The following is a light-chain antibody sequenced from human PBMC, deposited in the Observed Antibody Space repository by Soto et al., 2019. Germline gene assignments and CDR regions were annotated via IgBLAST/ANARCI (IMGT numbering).Light chain of an antibody. CDR1: QGISSL. Sequence: IQLTQSPPSLSASAGDRVTITCRASQGISSLLAWYQQKPGKAPKLLIHAASTLQSGVPSRFSGSGSGTDFTLTISSLQPEDFATYYRQQLNSYPITFGQGTRLEIK. CDR2: AAS. V-gene: IGKV1-9*01. J-gene: IGKJ5*01. CDR3: QQLNSYPIT.